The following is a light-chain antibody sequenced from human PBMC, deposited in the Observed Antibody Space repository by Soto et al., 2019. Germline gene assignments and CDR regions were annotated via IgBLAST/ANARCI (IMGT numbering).Light chain of an antibody. CDR2: DTS. V-gene: IGLV7-46*01. CDR1: TGAVTSGHY. Sequence: QAVVPQEPSLTVSPGGTVTLTCGSRTGAVTSGHYPYWFQQKPGQAPRTLIYDTSNNHSWTPARFSGSLLGGKAALTLSGAQPEDEAEYYCLLSYSGARPHVVFGGGTKLTVL. J-gene: IGLJ2*01. CDR3: LLSYSGARPHVV.